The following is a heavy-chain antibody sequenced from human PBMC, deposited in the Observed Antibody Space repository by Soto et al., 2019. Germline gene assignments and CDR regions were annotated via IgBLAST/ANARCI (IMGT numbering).Heavy chain of an antibody. Sequence: EAQLLESGGGLVQPGGSLRLCCAASGFIFSNYGVSWVRQAPGKGLEWVSSISGSGDRTHNADSVRGRFTISRDDSRNTLNLQMSSLRAEDTAIYFCATTKGYIDPFDLWGLGTLVTVSS. V-gene: IGHV3-23*01. D-gene: IGHD5-12*01. J-gene: IGHJ4*02. CDR3: ATTKGYIDPFDL. CDR1: GFIFSNYG. CDR2: ISGSGDRT.